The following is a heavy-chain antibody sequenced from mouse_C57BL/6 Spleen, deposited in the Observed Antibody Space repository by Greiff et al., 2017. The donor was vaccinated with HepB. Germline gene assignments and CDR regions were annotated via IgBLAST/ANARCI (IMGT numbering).Heavy chain of an antibody. CDR1: GFTFNTYA. Sequence: EVMLVESGGGLVQPKGSLKLSCAASGFTFNTYAMHWVRQAPGKGLEWVARIRSKSSNYATYYADSVKDRFTISRDDSQSMLYLQMNNLKTEDTAMYYCVREEDYYGSSHYFDYWGQGTTLTVSS. J-gene: IGHJ2*01. D-gene: IGHD1-1*01. CDR2: IRSKSSNYAT. V-gene: IGHV10-3*01. CDR3: VREEDYYGSSHYFDY.